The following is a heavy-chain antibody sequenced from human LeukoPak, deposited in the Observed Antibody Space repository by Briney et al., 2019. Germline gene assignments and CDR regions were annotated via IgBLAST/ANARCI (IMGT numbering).Heavy chain of an antibody. D-gene: IGHD3-22*01. Sequence: VKPSETLSLTCTVSGGSISSYYWSWIRQPAGKGLEWIGRIYTSGSTNYNPSLKSRVTMSVDTSKNQFSLKLSSVTAADTAVYYCARGRYYYDSSGYCHFDYWGQGTLVTVSS. CDR2: IYTSGST. J-gene: IGHJ4*02. V-gene: IGHV4-4*07. CDR1: GGSISSYY. CDR3: ARGRYYYDSSGYCHFDY.